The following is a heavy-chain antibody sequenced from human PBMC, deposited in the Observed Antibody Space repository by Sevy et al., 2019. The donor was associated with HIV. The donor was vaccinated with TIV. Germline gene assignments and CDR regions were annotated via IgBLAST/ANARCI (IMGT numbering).Heavy chain of an antibody. V-gene: IGHV4-39*01. CDR2: IRYSGST. CDR1: GASISSSGYY. D-gene: IGHD6-19*01. J-gene: IGHJ4*02. Sequence: SETLSLTCTVSGASISSSGYYWGWIRQPPGKGLEWIASIRYSGSTYYNPSLRSRVTISADASKNQFSLKLNSVTAAETAVYYCAGPILTYRSGWSYYDHWGQGTVVTVSS. CDR3: AGPILTYRSGWSYYDH.